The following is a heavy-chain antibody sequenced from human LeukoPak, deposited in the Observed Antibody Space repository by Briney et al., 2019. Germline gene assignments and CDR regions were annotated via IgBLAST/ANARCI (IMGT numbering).Heavy chain of an antibody. V-gene: IGHV5-51*01. J-gene: IGHJ3*02. Sequence: GESLKISYKGSGYSFTSYWIGWVRQMPGKGLEWMGIIYPGDSDTRYSPSFQGQVTISADKSISTAYLQWSSLKASDTAMYYCARVRFLLTDAFDIWGQGTVVTVSS. CDR3: ARVRFLLTDAFDI. CDR2: IYPGDSDT. D-gene: IGHD3-3*01. CDR1: GYSFTSYW.